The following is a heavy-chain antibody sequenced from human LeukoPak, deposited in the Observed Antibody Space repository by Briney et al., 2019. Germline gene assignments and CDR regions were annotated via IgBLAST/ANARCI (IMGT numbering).Heavy chain of an antibody. Sequence: ASVKVSCKASGYTFTSYGISWVRQAPGQGLEWMGWISAYNGNTNYAQKLQGRVTMTTDTSTSTAYMELRSLRSDDTAVYYCARLDGVVTPDMYQLLENWFDPWGQGTLVTVSS. CDR1: GYTFTSYG. D-gene: IGHD2-2*01. V-gene: IGHV1-18*01. J-gene: IGHJ5*02. CDR3: ARLDGVVTPDMYQLLENWFDP. CDR2: ISAYNGNT.